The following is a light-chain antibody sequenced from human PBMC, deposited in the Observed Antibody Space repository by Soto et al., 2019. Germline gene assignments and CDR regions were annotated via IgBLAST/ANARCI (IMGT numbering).Light chain of an antibody. Sequence: QSVLTQPPSASGTPGQRVTISCSGSSSNIGSNTVNWYQQLPGTAPKLLIYSNNQRPSGVPDRFSGSKSGTSASLAISGLQSDDEADYYCAAWDDSLNGRDYVFGTGTKLTVL. CDR2: SNN. V-gene: IGLV1-44*01. J-gene: IGLJ1*01. CDR1: SSNIGSNT. CDR3: AAWDDSLNGRDYV.